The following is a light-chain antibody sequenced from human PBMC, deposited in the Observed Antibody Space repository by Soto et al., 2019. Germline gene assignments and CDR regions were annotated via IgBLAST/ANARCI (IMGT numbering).Light chain of an antibody. CDR3: QQYKNWPSWT. CDR2: GAS. V-gene: IGKV3-15*01. J-gene: IGKJ1*01. CDR1: QSVSSN. Sequence: EIVMTQSPATLSVSPGERATLSCRASQSVSSNLAWYQQKTGQAPRLLIYGASTRATGIPARFSGSGSGTEFTLTISSLQSEDFAVYYCQQYKNWPSWTFGQGTKVEIK.